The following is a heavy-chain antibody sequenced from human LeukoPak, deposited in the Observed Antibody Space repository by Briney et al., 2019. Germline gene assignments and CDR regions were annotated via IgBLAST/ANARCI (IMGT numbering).Heavy chain of an antibody. J-gene: IGHJ4*02. D-gene: IGHD3-9*01. CDR2: IYYSGST. CDR1: GGSISSYY. CDR3: ARLSMYYDILTGYYSRSFDY. V-gene: IGHV4-59*08. Sequence: PSETLSLTCTVSGGSISSYYWSWIRQPPGKGLEWIGYIYYSGSTNYNPSLKSRVTISVDTSKNQFSLKLSSVTAADTAVYYCARLSMYYDILTGYYSRSFDYWGQGTLVTVSS.